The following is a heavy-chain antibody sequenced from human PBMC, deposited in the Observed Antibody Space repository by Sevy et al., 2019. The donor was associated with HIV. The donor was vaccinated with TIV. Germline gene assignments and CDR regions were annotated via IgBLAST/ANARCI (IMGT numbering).Heavy chain of an antibody. D-gene: IGHD3-22*01. CDR1: GFTFDDYA. CDR3: ARATYYYETSGHGAFDI. Sequence: GGSLRLSCAASGFTFDDYAMHWVRQVPGKGLEWVSGINWNSGNIAYAHSVKGRFTISRDNAKNSLYVQMNSLRAEDTALYYCARATYYYETSGHGAFDIWGQGTMVTVSS. CDR2: INWNSGNI. V-gene: IGHV3-9*01. J-gene: IGHJ3*02.